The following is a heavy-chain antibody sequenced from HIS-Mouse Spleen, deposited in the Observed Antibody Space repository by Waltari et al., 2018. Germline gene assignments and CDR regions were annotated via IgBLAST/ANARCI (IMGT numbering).Heavy chain of an antibody. CDR3: ARGPGIAAAGTSYFDY. CDR1: GFTFSSYA. J-gene: IGHJ4*02. D-gene: IGHD6-13*01. CDR2: ISYDGSNK. V-gene: IGHV3-30*04. Sequence: RSLRLSCAASGFTFSSYAMHWVRQAPGKGLEWVAVISYDGSNKYYADPVKGRFTISRDNSKNTLYLQMNSLRAEDTAVYYCARGPGIAAAGTSYFDYWGQGTLVTVSS.